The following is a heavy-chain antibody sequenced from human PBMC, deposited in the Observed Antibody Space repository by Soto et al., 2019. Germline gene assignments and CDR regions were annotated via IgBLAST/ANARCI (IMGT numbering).Heavy chain of an antibody. CDR2: ISEDAETD. J-gene: IGHJ6*02. V-gene: IGHV3-30*18. CDR1: GFTFSDFG. Sequence: PGGSLRLSCVASGFTFSDFGMHWVRQGPGKGLEWLAVISEDAETDFHADSVKGRFTVSRDNLKETLYLQMNSLTTDDSGVYFCAKAPFRRPYYFYGMDVWGQGTTVTVSS. CDR3: AKAPFRRPYYFYGMDV. D-gene: IGHD3-10*01.